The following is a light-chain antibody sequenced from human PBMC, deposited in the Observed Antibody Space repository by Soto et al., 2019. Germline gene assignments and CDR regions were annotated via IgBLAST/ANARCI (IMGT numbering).Light chain of an antibody. J-gene: IGKJ1*01. CDR3: QQYNNWPMT. Sequence: EIVMTQSPATLSVSPGERATLSCRASQSVSSNLAWYQQKPGQAPRLLIYGASTRATGIPARFSGSGSGTEFTLTISSLQSEGFAVYYCQQYNNWPMTFGQGTRWIS. V-gene: IGKV3-15*01. CDR1: QSVSSN. CDR2: GAS.